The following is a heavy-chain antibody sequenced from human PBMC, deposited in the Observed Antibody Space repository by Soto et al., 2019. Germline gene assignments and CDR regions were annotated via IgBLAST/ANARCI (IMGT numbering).Heavy chain of an antibody. D-gene: IGHD3-10*01. CDR3: ARKVPGSTSRPDYWYFDL. Sequence: EVQLLESGGGSVQPGGSLRLSCAGSGFTFINYVMNWVRQAPGKGLEWVSTISGGGDAPFFADSVRGRFTISRDNSKNTVTLQMNNLGVDDTAVYFCARKVPGSTSRPDYWYFDLWGRGTLVTVSS. J-gene: IGHJ2*01. CDR2: ISGGGDAP. CDR1: GFTFINYV. V-gene: IGHV3-23*01.